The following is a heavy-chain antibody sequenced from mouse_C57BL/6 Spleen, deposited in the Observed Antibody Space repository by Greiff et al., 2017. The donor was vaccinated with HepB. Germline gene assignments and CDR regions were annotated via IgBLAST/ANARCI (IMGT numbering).Heavy chain of an antibody. CDR3: ARGNYYGSSYPPYFDV. Sequence: VQLKESGPELVKPGASVKISCKASGYSFTDYNMNWVKQSNGKSLEWIGVINPNYGTTSYNQKFKGKATLTVDQSSSTAYMQLNSLTSEDSAVYYCARGNYYGSSYPPYFDVWGTGTTVTVSS. CDR1: GYSFTDYN. V-gene: IGHV1-39*01. J-gene: IGHJ1*03. D-gene: IGHD1-1*01. CDR2: INPNYGTT.